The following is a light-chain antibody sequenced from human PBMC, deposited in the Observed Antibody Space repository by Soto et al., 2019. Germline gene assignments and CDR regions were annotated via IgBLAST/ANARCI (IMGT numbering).Light chain of an antibody. Sequence: EIVLTQSPGTLSLSPGERATLSCRASQSVGSNLAWYQQKPGQAPRLLISDSSNRATGIPARFSGSGSGTDFTLTISGLEPDDFALYFCQQRADWPITFGPGTKVDIK. CDR1: QSVGSN. CDR2: DSS. J-gene: IGKJ3*01. V-gene: IGKV3-11*01. CDR3: QQRADWPIT.